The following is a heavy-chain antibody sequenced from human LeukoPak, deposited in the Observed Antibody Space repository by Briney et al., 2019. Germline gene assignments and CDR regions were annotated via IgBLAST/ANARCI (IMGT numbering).Heavy chain of an antibody. CDR1: GGSFSGYY. CDR2: INHSGST. J-gene: IGHJ5*02. D-gene: IGHD1-26*01. CDR3: ARVLTPYSGSYCWFDP. V-gene: IGHV4-34*01. Sequence: PSETLSLTCAVYGGSFSGYYWSWIRQPPGKGLEWIGEINHSGSTNYNPSLKSRVTISVDTSKNQFSLKLSSVTAADTAVYYCARVLTPYSGSYCWFDPWGQGTLVTVSS.